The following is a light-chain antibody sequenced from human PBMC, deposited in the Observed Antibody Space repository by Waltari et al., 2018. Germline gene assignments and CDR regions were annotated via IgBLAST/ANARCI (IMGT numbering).Light chain of an antibody. J-gene: IGKJ1*01. CDR1: QSVSSN. CDR3: QQYNNWPPWT. CDR2: GAS. Sequence: EIVLTQSPATLSVSPVERATLSCRASQSVSSNLAWYQQKPGQAPRLLIYGASTRATRIPARFSGSGSGTEFTLTISSLQSEDFAVYYCQQYNNWPPWTFGQGTKVEIK. V-gene: IGKV3-15*01.